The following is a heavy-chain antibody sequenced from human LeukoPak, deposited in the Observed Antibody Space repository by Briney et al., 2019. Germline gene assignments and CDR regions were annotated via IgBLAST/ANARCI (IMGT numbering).Heavy chain of an antibody. Sequence: GGSLRLSCAASGFTSSSYWMHWVRQAPGKGLVWVSRINSDGSSTSYADSVKGRFTISRDNAKTTSYLQMNSLRAEDTAVYYCARVWYYDYVWGNPSLYYFDYWGQGTLVTVSS. D-gene: IGHD3-16*01. CDR1: GFTSSSYW. V-gene: IGHV3-74*01. CDR2: INSDGSST. CDR3: ARVWYYDYVWGNPSLYYFDY. J-gene: IGHJ4*02.